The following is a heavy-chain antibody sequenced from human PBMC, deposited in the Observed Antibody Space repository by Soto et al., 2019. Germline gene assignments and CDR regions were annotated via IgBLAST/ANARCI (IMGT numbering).Heavy chain of an antibody. Sequence: PGGSLRLSCAASGFTFDDYAMHWVRQAPGKGLEWVSGISWNSGSIGYADSVKGRFTISRDNAKNSLYLQMNSLRAEDTALYYCAKDINLPIFGVVIMGGMDVWGQGTTVTVSS. J-gene: IGHJ6*02. CDR3: AKDINLPIFGVVIMGGMDV. V-gene: IGHV3-9*01. CDR1: GFTFDDYA. CDR2: ISWNSGSI. D-gene: IGHD3-3*01.